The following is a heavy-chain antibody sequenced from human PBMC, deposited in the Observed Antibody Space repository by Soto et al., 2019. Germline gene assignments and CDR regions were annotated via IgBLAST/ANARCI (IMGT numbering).Heavy chain of an antibody. CDR2: ISSSSYI. D-gene: IGHD3-16*01. CDR3: AIIMITFGGAAGLDY. Sequence: GGSLRLSCAASGFTFSSYSMNWVRQAPGKGLEWVSSISSSSYIYYADSVKGRFTISRDNAKNSLYLQMNSLRAEDTAVYYCAIIMITFGGAAGLDYWGQGTLVTVSS. V-gene: IGHV3-21*01. CDR1: GFTFSSYS. J-gene: IGHJ4*02.